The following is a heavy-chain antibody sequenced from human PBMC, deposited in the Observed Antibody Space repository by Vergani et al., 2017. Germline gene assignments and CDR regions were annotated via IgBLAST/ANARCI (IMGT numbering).Heavy chain of an antibody. CDR2: ISWNGGST. J-gene: IGHJ4*02. Sequence: EVLLAESGGGVVQPGGSLRLSCAVSGVTFEDSAMHWVRQAPGKGLEWVSLISWNGGSTHYADSVKGRFTISRDNSKNSLYLQMNTLRAEDTALYYCARDISPGGGSELNSWGQGTLVTVSS. D-gene: IGHD2-15*01. V-gene: IGHV3-43D*03. CDR1: GVTFEDSA. CDR3: ARDISPGGGSELNS.